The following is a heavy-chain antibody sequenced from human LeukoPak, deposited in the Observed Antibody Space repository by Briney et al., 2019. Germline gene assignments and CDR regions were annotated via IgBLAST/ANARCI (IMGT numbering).Heavy chain of an antibody. CDR2: IYSGGST. V-gene: IGHV3-53*04. CDR3: ARVGYGSGSYLDY. CDR1: GYTVSSNY. Sequence: GGSLRPSCAASGYTVSSNYMSWVRQAPGKGLWWFSGIYSGGSTYYADSVKGRFTISRHKSKNTLYLQMNSPRAEDTAVYYCARVGYGSGSYLDYWGQGTLVTVSS. D-gene: IGHD3-10*01. J-gene: IGHJ4*02.